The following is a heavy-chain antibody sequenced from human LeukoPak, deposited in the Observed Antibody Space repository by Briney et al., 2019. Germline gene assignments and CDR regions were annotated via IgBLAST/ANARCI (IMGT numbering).Heavy chain of an antibody. CDR3: TRELPREVTLDY. V-gene: IGHV3-74*01. CDR2: INTDGSST. Sequence: GGSLRLSCAASGFTFISYGMQWVRQAPGKGLVWVSRINTDGSSTSYADSVKGRFTVSRDNAKGTLYLQVNSLRAEDTAVYFCTRELPREVTLDYWGQGTLVTVSS. J-gene: IGHJ4*01. CDR1: GFTFISYG. D-gene: IGHD2-21*02.